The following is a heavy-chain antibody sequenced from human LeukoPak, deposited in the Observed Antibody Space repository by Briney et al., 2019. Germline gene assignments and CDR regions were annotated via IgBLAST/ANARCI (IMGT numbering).Heavy chain of an antibody. J-gene: IGHJ4*02. D-gene: IGHD3-10*01. V-gene: IGHV4-4*02. CDR2: IYHSGST. CDR1: GGSISSSNW. Sequence: PSETLSLTCAVSGGSISSSNWWSWVRQPPGKGLEWIGEIYHSGSTYYNPSLKSRVTISVDTSKNQFSLKLSSVTAADTAVYYCARAYYYGSGSYGLDYWGQGTLVTVSS. CDR3: ARAYYYGSGSYGLDY.